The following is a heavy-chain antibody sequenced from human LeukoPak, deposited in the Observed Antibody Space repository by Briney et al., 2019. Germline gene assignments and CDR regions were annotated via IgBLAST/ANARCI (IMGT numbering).Heavy chain of an antibody. D-gene: IGHD3-9*01. CDR1: RLIFSSYS. V-gene: IGHV3-21*03. Sequence: PGGSLRLSCAASRLIFSSYSMNWVRQAPGKGLEWVSSISSSNYIYYADSVKGRLTISRDNAKNSLYLQMNSLRDENTAVCYSAREGSDILAGYLHCFDIWGQGTMVTVS. J-gene: IGHJ3*02. CDR3: AREGSDILAGYLHCFDI. CDR2: ISSSNYI.